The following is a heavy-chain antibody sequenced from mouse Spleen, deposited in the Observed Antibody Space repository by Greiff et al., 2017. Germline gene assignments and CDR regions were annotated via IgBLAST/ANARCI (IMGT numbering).Heavy chain of an antibody. CDR2: IDPSDSYT. CDR1: GYTFTSYW. CDR3: ARIGRYYFDY. Sequence: QVQLQQPGAELVKPGASVKLSCKASGYTFTSYWMQWVKQRPGQGLEWIGEIDPSDSYTNYNQKFKGKATLTVDTSSSTAYMQLSSLTSEDSAVYYCARIGRYYFDYWGQGTTLTVSS. V-gene: IGHV1-50*01. J-gene: IGHJ2*01. D-gene: IGHD1-1*01.